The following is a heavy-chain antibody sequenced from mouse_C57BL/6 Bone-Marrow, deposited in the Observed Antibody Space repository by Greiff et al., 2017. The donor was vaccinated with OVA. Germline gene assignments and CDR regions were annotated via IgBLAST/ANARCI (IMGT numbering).Heavy chain of an antibody. CDR3: DRILITTVVANVDV. Sequence: QVTLKVSGPGILQPSQTLSLTCFFSGFSLCTFGLGVGCIRQPSGKGLEWLAHIWWDDDKYYNPALKSRLTISKDTSKNQVFLKIANVDTADTATYCSDRILITTVVANVDVWGTGTTVTVSS. D-gene: IGHD1-1*01. CDR1: GFSLCTFGLG. J-gene: IGHJ1*03. CDR2: IWWDDDK. V-gene: IGHV8-8*01.